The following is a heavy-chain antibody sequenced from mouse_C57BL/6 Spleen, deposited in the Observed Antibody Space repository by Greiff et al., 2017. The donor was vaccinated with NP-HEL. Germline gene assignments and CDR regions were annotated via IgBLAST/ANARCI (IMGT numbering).Heavy chain of an antibody. J-gene: IGHJ2*01. CDR2: IYPRDGST. D-gene: IGHD4-1*01. CDR3: ARGTGTHFDY. Sequence: QVHVKQSGPELVKPGASVKLSCKASGYTFTSYDINWVKQRPGQGLEWIGWIYPRDGSTKYNEKFKGKATLTVDTSSSTAYMELHSLTSEDSAVYFCARGTGTHFDYWGQGTTLTVSS. V-gene: IGHV1-85*01. CDR1: GYTFTSYD.